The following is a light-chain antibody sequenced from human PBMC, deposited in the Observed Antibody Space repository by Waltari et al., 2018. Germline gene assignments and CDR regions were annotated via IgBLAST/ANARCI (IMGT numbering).Light chain of an antibody. CDR2: DAS. CDR1: QSVASF. V-gene: IGKV3-11*01. J-gene: IGKJ1*01. Sequence: EIVLTQSPATLSLSPGERATLSCRASQSVASFLAWYQQKPGQAPRLLIYDASNRATGIPARFSGSGSGKDFTLTISSLEPEDFGVYYCQHRSNWPPWTFGQGTTVEIK. CDR3: QHRSNWPPWT.